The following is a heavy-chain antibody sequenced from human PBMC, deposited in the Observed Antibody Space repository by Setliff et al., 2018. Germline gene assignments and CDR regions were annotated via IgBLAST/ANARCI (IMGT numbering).Heavy chain of an antibody. CDR3: ARIGFGYYSTSGAWYFDN. CDR1: GYSFTSYT. Sequence: ASVKVSCKASGYSFTSYTIHWARQAPGQGLEWMGWVSPGNGNTAYSQKIQDRVTITRDTSASTAYMELSSLRSEDTAVYYCARIGFGYYSTSGAWYFDNWGQGTLVTVSS. CDR2: VSPGNGNT. J-gene: IGHJ4*02. V-gene: IGHV1-3*01. D-gene: IGHD2-8*01.